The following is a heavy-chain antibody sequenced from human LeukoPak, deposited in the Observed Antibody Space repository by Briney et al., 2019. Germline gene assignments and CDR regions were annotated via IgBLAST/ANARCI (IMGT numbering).Heavy chain of an antibody. CDR1: GGTFSSYA. D-gene: IGHD2-2*01. Sequence: SVKVSCKASGGTFSSYAISWVRQAPGQGLEWMGRIIPILGIANYAQKFQGRVTITADKSTSTAYMELSSLRSEDTAVYYCARDHALGDAFDIWGQGTMVTVSS. J-gene: IGHJ3*02. CDR2: IIPILGIA. V-gene: IGHV1-69*04. CDR3: ARDHALGDAFDI.